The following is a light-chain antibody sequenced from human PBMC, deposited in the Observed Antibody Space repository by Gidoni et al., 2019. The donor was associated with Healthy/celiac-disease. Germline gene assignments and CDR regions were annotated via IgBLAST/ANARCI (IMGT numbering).Light chain of an antibody. CDR2: GAS. Sequence: EIVLTPSPCTLSLSPGESATLSCRASQSVSSSYLAWYQQKPGQAPRLLIYGASSRAPGIPDRFSGSGSGKDFTLTISRLDPEDFAVYYCQQYGSSHTFGQGTKLEIK. CDR3: QQYGSSHT. J-gene: IGKJ2*01. V-gene: IGKV3-20*01. CDR1: QSVSSSY.